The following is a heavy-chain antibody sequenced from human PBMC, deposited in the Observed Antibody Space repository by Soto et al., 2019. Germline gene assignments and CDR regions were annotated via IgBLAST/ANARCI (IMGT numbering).Heavy chain of an antibody. CDR2: IYYSGST. Sequence: SETLSLTCTVSGGSISSGDYYWSWIRQPPGKGLEWIGYIYYSGSTYYNPSLKSRVTISVDTSKNQFSLKLSSVTAADTAVYYCARSRITIFGVVIVWSYIDYWGQGTLVTVSS. CDR1: GGSISSGDYY. D-gene: IGHD3-3*01. CDR3: ARSRITIFGVVIVWSYIDY. J-gene: IGHJ4*02. V-gene: IGHV4-30-4*01.